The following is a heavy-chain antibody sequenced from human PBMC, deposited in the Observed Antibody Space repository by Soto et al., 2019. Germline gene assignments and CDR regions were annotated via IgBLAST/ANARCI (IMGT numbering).Heavy chain of an antibody. V-gene: IGHV3-7*01. J-gene: IGHJ4*01. CDR3: AREWGYDFDI. CDR1: PFTFNTYW. CDR2: IKQDGSDS. Sequence: PGWSTGLPGTASPFTFNTYWMTWARKAQGKGLERVAGIKQDGSDSWYVDSVEGRFIASRDNAKNSLFLQIDSLRPEDTSVYYRAREWGYDFDIWGHGTLVTVSS. D-gene: IGHD2-15*01.